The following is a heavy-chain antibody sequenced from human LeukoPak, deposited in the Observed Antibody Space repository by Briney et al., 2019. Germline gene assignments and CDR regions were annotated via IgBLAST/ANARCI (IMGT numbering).Heavy chain of an antibody. V-gene: IGHV1-18*01. CDR2: ISAYNGNT. CDR1: GYTFTSYG. J-gene: IGHJ4*02. CDR3: ARSEDYYDSSGYYDY. D-gene: IGHD3-22*01. Sequence: GASVKVSCKASGYTFTSYGISWVRQAPGQGLEWMGWISAYNGNTNYAQKLQGRVTMTTDTSTSTVYMELSSLRSEDTAVYYCARSEDYYDSSGYYDYWGQGTLVTVSS.